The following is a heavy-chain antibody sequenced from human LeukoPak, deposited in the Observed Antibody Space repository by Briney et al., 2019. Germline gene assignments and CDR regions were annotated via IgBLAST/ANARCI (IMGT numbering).Heavy chain of an antibody. V-gene: IGHV3-23*01. CDR1: GFTFSSYA. CDR3: VKDIGPVTSSPRFDY. J-gene: IGHJ4*02. CDR2: ISGSGGST. Sequence: GGSLRLSCAASGFTFSSYAMSWVRQAPGKGLEWVSAISGSGGSTYYADSVKGRFTFSRDNNKNSLYLQMNSLRLEDTALYYCVKDIGPVTSSPRFDYWGQGTLVTVSS. D-gene: IGHD2-2*01.